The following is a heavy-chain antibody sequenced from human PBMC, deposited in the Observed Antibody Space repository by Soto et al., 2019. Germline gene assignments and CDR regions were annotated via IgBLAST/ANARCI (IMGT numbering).Heavy chain of an antibody. J-gene: IGHJ4*02. D-gene: IGHD2-2*01. Sequence: DVRLVESGGGLVQPGGSRRLSCAASGFTFSSYSMSWVRQAPGKGLEWVSTIGTSASTYYGDSVRGRFTISRDNSRNTLYLQMNSLRAEDTAVYYCADLSRYCTSSNCDWGQGTLVTVSS. CDR3: ADLSRYCTSSNCD. V-gene: IGHV3-23*04. CDR2: IGTSAST. CDR1: GFTFSSYS.